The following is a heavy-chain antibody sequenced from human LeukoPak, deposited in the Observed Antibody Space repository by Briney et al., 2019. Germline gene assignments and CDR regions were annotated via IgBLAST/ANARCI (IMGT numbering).Heavy chain of an antibody. CDR2: ISSWSSYI. V-gene: IGHV3-21*06. D-gene: IGHD5-18*01. CDR1: GFTFSSYN. J-gene: IGHJ4*02. Sequence: GGSLRLSCSASGFTFSSYNMNWVRQAPGKGLEWVSGISSWSSYIYYADSVKGRFTISRDNVKNSLYLQMSSLRAEDTAVYYCARDLKETAMGESAHDYWGQGTLVTVSS. CDR3: ARDLKETAMGESAHDY.